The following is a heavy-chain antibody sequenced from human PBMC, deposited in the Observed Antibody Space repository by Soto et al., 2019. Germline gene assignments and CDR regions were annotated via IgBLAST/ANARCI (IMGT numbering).Heavy chain of an antibody. D-gene: IGHD2-2*01. CDR3: AKGQHCSTTICYFYFYGMDV. CDR2: ISYDGSNK. V-gene: IGHV3-30*18. Sequence: GGSLRLSCAASGFIFNTYGMHWVRQAPGKGLEWVAVISYDGSNKYYAGSVKGRLTISRDNSKNTLYLQMNSLRAEDTAVYYFAKGQHCSTTICYFYFYGMDVWGKGTKVTVPS. J-gene: IGHJ6*04. CDR1: GFIFNTYG.